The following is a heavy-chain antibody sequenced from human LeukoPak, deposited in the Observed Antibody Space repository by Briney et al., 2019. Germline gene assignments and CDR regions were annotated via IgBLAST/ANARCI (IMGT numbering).Heavy chain of an antibody. D-gene: IGHD3-16*02. CDR3: ARGPQYDYVWGSYRYYAFDI. CDR2: IYYSGST. Sequence: SETLSLTCTVSGGSISSNSYYWGWIRQPPGKGLEWIGSIYYSGSTYYNPSLKSRVTISVDTSKNQFSLKLSSVTAADTAVYYCARGPQYDYVWGSYRYYAFDIWGQGTMVTVSS. V-gene: IGHV4-39*01. CDR1: GGSISSNSYY. J-gene: IGHJ3*02.